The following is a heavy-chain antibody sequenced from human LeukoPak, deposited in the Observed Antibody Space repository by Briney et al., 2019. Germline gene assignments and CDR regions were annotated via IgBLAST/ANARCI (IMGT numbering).Heavy chain of an antibody. V-gene: IGHV4-59*01. Sequence: PSGTLSLTCTVSGGSISTYYWSWIRQPPGKGLEWIGYIYYSGSTNYNPSLKSRVTMSVDTSKNQFSLKLTSVTAADTAVYYCARDYSNYIMDYWGLGTLVTVSS. J-gene: IGHJ4*02. CDR3: ARDYSNYIMDY. D-gene: IGHD4-11*01. CDR2: IYYSGST. CDR1: GGSISTYY.